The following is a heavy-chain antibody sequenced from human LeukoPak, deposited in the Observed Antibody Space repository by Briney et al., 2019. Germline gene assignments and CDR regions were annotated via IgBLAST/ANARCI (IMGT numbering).Heavy chain of an antibody. J-gene: IGHJ3*02. CDR2: IRSKANGYTT. CDR1: GFTFSGSA. CDR3: TRLAGGDAFDI. Sequence: GGSLRLSCAASGFTFSGSAMHWVRQAPGKGLEWVGRIRSKANGYTTAYGASVKGRFTISRDDLKRTTYVQMKSLKIEDPAVYYCTRLAGGDAFDIWGPGTMVTASS. D-gene: IGHD2-15*01. V-gene: IGHV3-73*01.